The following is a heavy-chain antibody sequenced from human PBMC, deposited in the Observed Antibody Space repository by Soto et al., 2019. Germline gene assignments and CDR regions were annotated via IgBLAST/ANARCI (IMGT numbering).Heavy chain of an antibody. CDR2: IYYSGST. CDR3: SAGYYYICGSYRFSFDS. CDR1: GGSISSYY. D-gene: IGHD3-16*02. V-gene: IGHV4-59*01. J-gene: IGHJ5*01. Sequence: QVQLQESGPGLVKPSETLSLTCTVSGGSISSYYWSWIRQPPGKGLEWLGYIYYSGSTNYNPSLMSRVTISVDSITNQFSLMMSSEIVPATAVYYCSAGYYYICGSYRFSFDSGGQGILVAVS.